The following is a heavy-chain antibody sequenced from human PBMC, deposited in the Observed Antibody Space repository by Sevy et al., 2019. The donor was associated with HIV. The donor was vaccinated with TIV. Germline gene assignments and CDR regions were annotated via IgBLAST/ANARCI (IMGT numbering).Heavy chain of an antibody. CDR1: GFTFSSYD. J-gene: IGHJ5*02. D-gene: IGHD3-10*01. V-gene: IGHV3-48*03. CDR3: LRSGGAYYNGFDP. CDR2: ISSSGSTI. Sequence: GGSLRLSCAASGFTFSSYDMNWVRQAPGKGLEWVSKISSSGSTISYADSVKGRFTISRDNAKNSLNLQMNSLRAEDTAVYYCLRSGGAYYNGFDPWGQGTLVTVSS.